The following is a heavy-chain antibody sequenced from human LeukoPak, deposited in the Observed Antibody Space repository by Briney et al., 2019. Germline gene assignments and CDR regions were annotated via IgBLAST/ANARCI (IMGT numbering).Heavy chain of an antibody. J-gene: IGHJ4*02. V-gene: IGHV5-51*01. CDR1: GYRFTTYW. D-gene: IGHD2-2*01. CDR2: IYPGDSDT. Sequence: GESLKISCRGSGYRFTTYWIGWVRQMPGKGLEWMGIIYPGDSDTRYSPSFQGQVTMSADKSMNTAYLQWSSLKASDTAMNFCARRQACSSSSCPPDYWGQGTLVTVSS. CDR3: ARRQACSSSSCPPDY.